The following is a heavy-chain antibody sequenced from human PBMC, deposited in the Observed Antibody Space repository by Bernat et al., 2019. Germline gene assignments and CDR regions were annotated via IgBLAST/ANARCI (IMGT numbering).Heavy chain of an antibody. Sequence: QVQLVESGGGVVQPGRSLRLSCAASGFTFSSYAMHWVRQAPGKGLEWVAVISYDRSNKYYADSVKGRFTISRDNSKNTLYLQMNSLRAEDTAVYYCARATPGMNVGLDYWGQGTLVTVSS. D-gene: IGHD4-23*01. J-gene: IGHJ4*02. V-gene: IGHV3-30*14. CDR3: ARATPGMNVGLDY. CDR1: GFTFSSYA. CDR2: ISYDRSNK.